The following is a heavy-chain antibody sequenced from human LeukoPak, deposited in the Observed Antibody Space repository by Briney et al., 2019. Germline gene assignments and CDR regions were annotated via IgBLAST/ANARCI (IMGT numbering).Heavy chain of an antibody. CDR3: ARGLLNPNSSPFDP. CDR2: INPNSGGT. CDR1: GYTFTRNA. J-gene: IGHJ5*02. D-gene: IGHD6-19*01. V-gene: IGHV1-2*04. Sequence: GSVKVSCKASGYTFTRNAMNWVRQAPGQGLEWMGWINPNSGGTNYAQKFQGWVTMTRDTSISTAYMELSRLRSDDTAVYYCARGLLNPNSSPFDPWGQGTLVTVSS.